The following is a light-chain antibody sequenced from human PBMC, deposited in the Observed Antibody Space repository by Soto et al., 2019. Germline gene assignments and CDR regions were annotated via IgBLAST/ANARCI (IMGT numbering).Light chain of an antibody. CDR2: GAS. J-gene: IGKJ2*03. CDR3: QQYGRSPYS. V-gene: IGKV3-20*01. CDR1: LSVTSSS. Sequence: EIVLTQSPGTLSSSPGERATLSCRASLSVTSSSLAWYQQKPGHAPRLLIYGASTRATGIPDRFSGSGSGTDFTLTISRLEPEDFAVYYCQQYGRSPYSFGQGTKLEIK.